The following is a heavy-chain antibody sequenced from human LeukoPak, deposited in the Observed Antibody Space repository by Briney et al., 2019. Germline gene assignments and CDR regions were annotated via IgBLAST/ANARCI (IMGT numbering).Heavy chain of an antibody. J-gene: IGHJ4*02. V-gene: IGHV3-48*01. Sequence: GGSLRLSCAASGFTFSSSTMGWVRQAPGKGLEWVSYISSSSNIYYADSVKGRFTISRDNAKNSLYLQMNSLRAEDAAVYYCARVSPYSSSSADFWGQGTLVTVSS. CDR1: GFTFSSST. CDR2: ISSSSNI. CDR3: ARVSPYSSSSADF. D-gene: IGHD6-6*01.